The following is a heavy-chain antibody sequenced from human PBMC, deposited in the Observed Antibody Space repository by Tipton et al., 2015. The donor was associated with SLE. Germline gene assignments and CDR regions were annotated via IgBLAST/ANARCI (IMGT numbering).Heavy chain of an antibody. V-gene: IGHV4-39*07. Sequence: TLSLTCTVSGGSITSSSYYWGWIRQPPGKGLEWIGSLYYRGSTFYNPSLESRVAISVDTSKSRFSLNLNSVTAADTAVYYCARISTTCCYYFDYWGQGTLVTVSS. CDR2: LYYRGST. CDR1: GGSITSSSYY. J-gene: IGHJ4*02. D-gene: IGHD2-2*01. CDR3: ARISTTCCYYFDY.